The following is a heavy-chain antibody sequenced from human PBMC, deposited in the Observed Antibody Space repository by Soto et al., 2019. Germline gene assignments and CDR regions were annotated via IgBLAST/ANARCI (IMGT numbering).Heavy chain of an antibody. CDR2: INHSGST. D-gene: IGHD5-18*01. CDR3: ARGLSYGLYYYYYGMDV. V-gene: IGHV4-31*03. CDR1: GGSISSGGYY. Sequence: SETLSLTCTVSGGSISSGGYYWSWIRQHPGKGPEWIGYINHSGSTNYNPSLKSRVTISVDTSKNQFSLKLSSVTAADTAVYYCARGLSYGLYYYYYGMDVWGQGTTVTVSS. J-gene: IGHJ6*02.